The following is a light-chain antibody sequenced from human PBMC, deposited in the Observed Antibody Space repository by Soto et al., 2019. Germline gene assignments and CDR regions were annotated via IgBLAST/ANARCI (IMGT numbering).Light chain of an antibody. CDR3: QQYKHWPRT. V-gene: IGKV3-15*01. Sequence: EVVMTQSPATLSVSPGERATLSCRASQSVDSNLVWYQQKPGQAPRLLIYGASTRATGISGRFSGSGFGTECTLAISSLQSEDFAVYYCQQYKHWPRTFGQGTKVEIK. CDR2: GAS. CDR1: QSVDSN. J-gene: IGKJ1*01.